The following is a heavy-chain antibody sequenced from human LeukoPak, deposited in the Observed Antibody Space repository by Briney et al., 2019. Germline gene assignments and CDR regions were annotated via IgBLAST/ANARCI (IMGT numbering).Heavy chain of an antibody. Sequence: KPSETLSLTCAVYGGSFSGYYWSWIRQPPGKGLEWIGEINHSGSTNYNPSLKSRVTISVDTSKNQFSLKLSSVTAADTAVYYCARHGRRLLWFGNWFDPWGQGTLVTVSS. J-gene: IGHJ5*02. CDR3: ARHGRRLLWFGNWFDP. CDR2: INHSGST. CDR1: GGSFSGYY. V-gene: IGHV4-34*01. D-gene: IGHD3-10*01.